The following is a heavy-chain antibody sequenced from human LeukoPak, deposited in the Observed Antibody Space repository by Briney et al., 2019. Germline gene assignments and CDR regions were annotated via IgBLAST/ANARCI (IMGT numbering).Heavy chain of an antibody. D-gene: IGHD4-23*01. J-gene: IGHJ4*02. CDR2: ISYDGSNK. V-gene: IGHV3-30*18. CDR1: GFTFSSYG. CDR3: AKGLGNYYFDY. Sequence: GRSLRLSCAASGFTFSSYGMHWVRQAPGKGLEWVAVISYDGSNKYYADSVKGRFTISRDNSKNTLYLQMNSLRAEDTAVYYCAKGLGNYYFDYWGQGTLVTVSS.